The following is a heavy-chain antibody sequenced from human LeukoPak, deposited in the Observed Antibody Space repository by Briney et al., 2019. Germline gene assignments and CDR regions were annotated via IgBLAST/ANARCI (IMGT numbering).Heavy chain of an antibody. J-gene: IGHJ2*01. Sequence: ASVKVSCKASGYTFTGYYMHWVRQAPGQGLEWMGWINPNSGGTNYAQKFQGRVTMTRDTSISTAYMELSRLRSDDTAVYYCVRDLKLSSGWHPSLNWYFDLWGRGTLVTVSS. D-gene: IGHD6-19*01. V-gene: IGHV1-2*02. CDR2: INPNSGGT. CDR1: GYTFTGYY. CDR3: VRDLKLSSGWHPSLNWYFDL.